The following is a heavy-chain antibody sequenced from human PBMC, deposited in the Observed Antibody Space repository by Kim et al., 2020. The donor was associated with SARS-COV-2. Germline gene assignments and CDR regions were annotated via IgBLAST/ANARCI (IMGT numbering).Heavy chain of an antibody. Sequence: GNPNYAQKLQGRVTMTTATSTSTAYMELRSLRSDDTAVYYCAMRRLGMGDYWGQGTLVTVSS. J-gene: IGHJ4*02. D-gene: IGHD7-27*01. CDR3: AMRRLGMGDY. CDR2: GNP. V-gene: IGHV1-18*01.